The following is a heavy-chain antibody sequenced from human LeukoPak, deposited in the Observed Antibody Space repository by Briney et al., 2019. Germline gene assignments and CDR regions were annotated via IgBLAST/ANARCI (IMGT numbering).Heavy chain of an antibody. CDR2: INTGNGIT. D-gene: IGHD3-22*01. Sequence: ASVKVSCKASGYTFISYAMHWVRQDPGQRLEWMGWINTGNGITRYSQNFQGRVTITRDTSASTAYMELSSLRSEDTAVYFCAREGNYYDMWGQGTLVTVSS. V-gene: IGHV1-3*04. J-gene: IGHJ4*02. CDR1: GYTFISYA. CDR3: AREGNYYDM.